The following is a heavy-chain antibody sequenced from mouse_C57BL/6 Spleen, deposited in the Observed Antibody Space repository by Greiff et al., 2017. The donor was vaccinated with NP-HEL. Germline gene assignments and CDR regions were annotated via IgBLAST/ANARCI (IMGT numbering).Heavy chain of an antibody. Sequence: EVKLMESGGGLVKPGGSLKLSCAASGFTFSSYAMSWVRQTPEKRLEWVATISDGGSYTYYPDNVQGRFTISRDNAKNNLYLQMSHLKSEDTAMYYCARVELMYYFDYWGQGTTLTVSS. J-gene: IGHJ2*01. CDR2: ISDGGSYT. V-gene: IGHV5-4*03. CDR3: ARVELMYYFDY. CDR1: GFTFSSYA.